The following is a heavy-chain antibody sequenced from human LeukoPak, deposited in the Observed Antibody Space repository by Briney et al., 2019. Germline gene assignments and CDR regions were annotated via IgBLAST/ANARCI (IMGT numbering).Heavy chain of an antibody. D-gene: IGHD2-2*01. Sequence: ASVKVSCKASGGTFSSYAISWVRQAPGQGLEWMGGIIPIFGTANYAQKFQGRVTITTDESTSTAYMELSSLRSEDTAVYYCARDCSNTSCDPQTNDAFDIWGQGTMVTVSS. J-gene: IGHJ3*02. CDR1: GGTFSSYA. V-gene: IGHV1-69*05. CDR3: ARDCSNTSCDPQTNDAFDI. CDR2: IIPIFGTA.